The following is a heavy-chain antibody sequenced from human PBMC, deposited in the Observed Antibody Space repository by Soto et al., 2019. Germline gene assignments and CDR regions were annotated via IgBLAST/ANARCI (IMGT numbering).Heavy chain of an antibody. J-gene: IGHJ6*03. V-gene: IGHV3-74*01. Sequence: EVQLVESGGGLVQPGGSLRLSCAASGFTFSSYWMHWVRQAPGKGLVWVSRINSDGSSTSYADSVKGRFTISRDNAKNTLYLQMNSLRAEDTAVYYCAREENYYYYMDVWGKGTMVTVSS. CDR3: AREENYYYYMDV. CDR1: GFTFSSYW. CDR2: INSDGSST.